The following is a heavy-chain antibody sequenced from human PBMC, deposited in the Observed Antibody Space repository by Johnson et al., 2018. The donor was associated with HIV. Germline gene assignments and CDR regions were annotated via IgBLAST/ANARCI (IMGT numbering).Heavy chain of an antibody. CDR3: ARGRGIVGPQQVALDI. V-gene: IGHV3-30*03. Sequence: QVQLVESGGGVVQPGRSLRLSCAASGFTFSTYGMHWVRQAPGKGLEWVAVISYDGSNKYYADSVKGRFTISRDTSKNSFYLQMNSLRAGDTAVYYCARGRGIVGPQQVALDIWGQGTRVTVSS. CDR2: ISYDGSNK. D-gene: IGHD1-26*01. CDR1: GFTFSTYG. J-gene: IGHJ3*02.